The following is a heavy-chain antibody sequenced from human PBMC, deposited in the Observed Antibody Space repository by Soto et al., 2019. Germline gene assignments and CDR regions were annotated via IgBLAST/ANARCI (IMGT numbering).Heavy chain of an antibody. Sequence: GASVKVSCKASGFTIRSYGITWVRQAPGQGLEWMGWISAYNGNTNYAQKLQGRVTMTTDTSTSTAYMELRSLRSDDTAVYYCAVGRVGSYFNYWGQGTLVTVSS. CDR2: ISAYNGNT. CDR1: GFTIRSYG. J-gene: IGHJ4*02. V-gene: IGHV1-18*04. D-gene: IGHD1-26*01. CDR3: AVGRVGSYFNY.